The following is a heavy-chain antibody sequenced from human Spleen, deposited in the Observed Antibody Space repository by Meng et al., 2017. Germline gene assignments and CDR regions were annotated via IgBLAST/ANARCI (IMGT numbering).Heavy chain of an antibody. CDR2: IDPKTGGT. V-gene: IGHV1-2*06. CDR3: ARDEDISAAGKLFGDY. Sequence: QVQLVQSGAEVKKPGASVKVSCKPSGYNFPDYYIHWVRRAPGQGLEWMGRIDPKTGGTHYALKFQGRVTMTGDTSISTAYMELSGLRSDDTAMYYCARDEDISAAGKLFGDYWGHGTLVTVSS. J-gene: IGHJ4*01. CDR1: GYNFPDYY. D-gene: IGHD6-13*01.